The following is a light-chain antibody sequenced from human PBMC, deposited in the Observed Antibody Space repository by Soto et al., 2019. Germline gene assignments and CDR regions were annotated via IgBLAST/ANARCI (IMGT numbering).Light chain of an antibody. V-gene: IGKV1-39*01. CDR2: AAS. Sequence: DIQMTQSPSSLSASVGDRVTITCRASQSISSYLNWYQQKPGKAPNLLIYAASSLQRGVPSKFSGSGSGTDFTLTISSLQPEDFATYYCQQSYSSPFTFGPGPKVDI. J-gene: IGKJ3*01. CDR1: QSISSY. CDR3: QQSYSSPFT.